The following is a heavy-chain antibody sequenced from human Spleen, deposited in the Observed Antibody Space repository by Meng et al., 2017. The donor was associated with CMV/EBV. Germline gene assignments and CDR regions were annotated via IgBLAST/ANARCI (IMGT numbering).Heavy chain of an antibody. CDR1: GFTFSSYW. D-gene: IGHD1-20*01. V-gene: IGHV3-48*01. J-gene: IGHJ4*02. CDR2: SAYSE. Sequence: GESLKISCAASGFTFSSYWMHWVRQAPGKGLEWISYSAYSEVYADSVRGRFTISRDKAMKSFYLQMDGLRIDDTAVYYCVRDYNWVFDSWGQGTLVTVSS. CDR3: VRDYNWVFDS.